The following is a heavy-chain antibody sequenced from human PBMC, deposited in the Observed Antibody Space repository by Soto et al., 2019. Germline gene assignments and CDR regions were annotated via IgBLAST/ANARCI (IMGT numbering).Heavy chain of an antibody. CDR1: GYTFTSYG. V-gene: IGHV1-18*01. CDR3: AIMGGDYVVVYYYGMDV. J-gene: IGHJ6*02. CDR2: ISAYNGNT. Sequence: ASVKVSCKASGYTFTSYGISWVRQAPGQGLEWMGWISAYNGNTNYAQKLQGRVTMTTDTSTSTAYMELRSLRSDDTAVYYCAIMGGDYVVVYYYGMDVWGQGTTATVSS. D-gene: IGHD4-17*01.